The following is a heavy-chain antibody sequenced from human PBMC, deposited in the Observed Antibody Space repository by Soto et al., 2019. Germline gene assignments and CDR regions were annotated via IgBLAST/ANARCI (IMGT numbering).Heavy chain of an antibody. CDR3: AKGGTNDYSPLDF. V-gene: IGHV3-23*01. Sequence: GGPLRLSCAASGFTFSTYAMTWVRQAPGKGLEWVSVISGSGTNTYYAGSVKGRVTISRDNSNNTLWLQMDRLGAEDTAIYYCAKGGTNDYSPLDFCGQGTPVTVSS. D-gene: IGHD2-8*01. CDR2: ISGSGTNT. J-gene: IGHJ4*02. CDR1: GFTFSTYA.